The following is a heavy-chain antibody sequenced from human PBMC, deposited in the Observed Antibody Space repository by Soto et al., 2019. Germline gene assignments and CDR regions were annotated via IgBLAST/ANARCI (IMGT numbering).Heavy chain of an antibody. Sequence: GGSLRLSCAGSEFTSSNYVMSWVRQAPGKGLEWVSGISASGDFTDYADSVKGRFTISGDNSKNTLYLHLSGLRAEDTAIYYCAKDQGPHTRIWYGPGRYGLDVWGPGTTVTVSS. CDR2: ISASGDFT. CDR3: AKDQGPHTRIWYGPGRYGLDV. CDR1: EFTSSNYV. D-gene: IGHD6-13*01. J-gene: IGHJ6*02. V-gene: IGHV3-23*01.